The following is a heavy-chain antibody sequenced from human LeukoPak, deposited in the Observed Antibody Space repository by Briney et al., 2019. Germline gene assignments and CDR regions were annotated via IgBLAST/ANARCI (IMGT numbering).Heavy chain of an antibody. V-gene: IGHV4-61*02. Sequence: SETLSLTCTVSGGSISSGSYYWSWIRQPAGKGLEWIGRIYTSGSTNYNPSLKSRVTISVDTSKNQFSLKLSSVTAADTAVYYCARGQPTYGDSDAFDIWGQGTMVTVSS. D-gene: IGHD4-17*01. CDR2: IYTSGST. CDR3: ARGQPTYGDSDAFDI. CDR1: GGSISSGSYY. J-gene: IGHJ3*02.